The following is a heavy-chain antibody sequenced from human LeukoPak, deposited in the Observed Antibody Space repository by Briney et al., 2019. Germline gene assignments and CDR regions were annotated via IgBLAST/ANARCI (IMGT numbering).Heavy chain of an antibody. CDR3: ARMGGSNDY. J-gene: IGHJ4*02. CDR2: IYYSGST. V-gene: IGHV4-39*01. D-gene: IGHD2-15*01. Sequence: SETLSLTCTVSGGSISSSSYYWGWIRQPPGKGLEWIGSIYYSGSTFDNPSLKSRVTISVDMSKNQFSLKLSSVTAADTAVYYCARMGGSNDYWGQGTLVTVSS. CDR1: GGSISSSSYY.